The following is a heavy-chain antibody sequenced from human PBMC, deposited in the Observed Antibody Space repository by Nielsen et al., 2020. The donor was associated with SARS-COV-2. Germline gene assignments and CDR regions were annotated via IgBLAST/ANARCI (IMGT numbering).Heavy chain of an antibody. V-gene: IGHV3-7*01. D-gene: IGHD3-10*01. CDR3: ARGAWGSDSNHFDY. Sequence: LKISCAASGFTFSSYWMSWVRQAPGKGLEWVANIKQDGSEKYYVDSVKGRFTISRDNAKNSLYLQMNSLRAEDTAVYYCARGAWGSDSNHFDYWGQGTLVTVSS. CDR1: GFTFSSYW. J-gene: IGHJ4*02. CDR2: IKQDGSEK.